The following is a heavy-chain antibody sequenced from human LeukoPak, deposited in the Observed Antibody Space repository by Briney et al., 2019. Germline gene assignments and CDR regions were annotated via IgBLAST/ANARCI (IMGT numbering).Heavy chain of an antibody. CDR3: ARRYFDWFLGAGGSLDI. CDR1: GFTFRSYW. D-gene: IGHD3-9*01. V-gene: IGHV3-7*01. Sequence: PGGSLRLSCAGSGFTFRSYWMHWVRQAPGKGLEWVANIKQDGIEKYYVDSVKGRFTISRDNANDSVYLQMNSLRAEDTAVCYCARRYFDWFLGAGGSLDIWGQGTMVTVSS. CDR2: IKQDGIEK. J-gene: IGHJ3*02.